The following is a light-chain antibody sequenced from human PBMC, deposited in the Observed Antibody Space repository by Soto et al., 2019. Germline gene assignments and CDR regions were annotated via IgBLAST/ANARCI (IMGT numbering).Light chain of an antibody. CDR3: SSYSSSSSPVV. V-gene: IGLV2-18*02. J-gene: IGLJ2*01. Sequence: QSALTQPPSVSGSPGQSVTISCTGTSSDVGTYNRVSWYQQPPGTAPKLMIYDVTNRPSGVPDRFSGSKSGNTASLTISGLQADDEADYYCSSYSSSSSPVVFGGGTKLTVL. CDR2: DVT. CDR1: SSDVGTYNR.